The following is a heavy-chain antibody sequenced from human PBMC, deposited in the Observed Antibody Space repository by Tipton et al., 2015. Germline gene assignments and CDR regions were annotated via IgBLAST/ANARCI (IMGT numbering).Heavy chain of an antibody. V-gene: IGHV1-18*01. CDR3: ARDSGVAVAGLEPDY. Sequence: QSGPEVKKPGASVKVSCKASGYTFTNYGITWVRQAPGQGLEWMGWISGYNGNTNFAQTLQGRVTMTTDTSTSTAYMELRSLRSDDTAVYYCARDSGVAVAGLEPDYWGQGTLVTVSS. CDR1: GYTFTNYG. J-gene: IGHJ4*02. CDR2: ISGYNGNT. D-gene: IGHD6-19*01.